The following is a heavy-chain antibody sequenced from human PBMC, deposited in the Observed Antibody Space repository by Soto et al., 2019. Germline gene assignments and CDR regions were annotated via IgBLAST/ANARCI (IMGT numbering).Heavy chain of an antibody. CDR1: GYTFTSYD. D-gene: IGHD6-19*01. J-gene: IGHJ6*02. V-gene: IGHV1-8*01. CDR3: ARGRIAVAGTFIRYYGMDV. Sequence: GASVKVSCKASGYTFTSYDINWVRQATGQGLEWMGWMNPNSGNTGYAQKFQGRVTMTRNTSISTAYMELSSLRSEDTAVYYCARGRIAVAGTFIRYYGMDVWGQGTTVTVSS. CDR2: MNPNSGNT.